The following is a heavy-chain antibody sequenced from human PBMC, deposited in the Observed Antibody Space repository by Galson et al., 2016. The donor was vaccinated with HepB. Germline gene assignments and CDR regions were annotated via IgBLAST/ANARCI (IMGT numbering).Heavy chain of an antibody. D-gene: IGHD6-6*01. CDR2: TYYRSQWYI. V-gene: IGHV6-1*01. Sequence: AISGDSVSSNFATWNWIRHSPSRGLEWLGRTYYRSQWYIDYAVPVRGRININPDTSKNQFSLQLDSVTPEDTAVYCAREFVSSFTHWGQGTLLTVSS. CDR1: GDSVSSNFAT. CDR3: AREFVSSFTH. J-gene: IGHJ4*02.